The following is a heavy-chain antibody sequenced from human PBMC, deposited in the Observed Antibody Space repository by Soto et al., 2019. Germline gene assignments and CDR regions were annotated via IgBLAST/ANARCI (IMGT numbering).Heavy chain of an antibody. CDR3: ASRSPALDY. CDR2: IWYDGSKK. D-gene: IGHD2-2*01. Sequence: QVQLVESGGDVVQPGRSLRLSCAASGFTFSSYGMHWVRQAPGKGLEWVAVIWYDGSKKYYADFVKGRFTISRDNSKNTLYLQMKSLRAEDTAVYYCASRSPALDYWGQGTLVTVSA. V-gene: IGHV3-33*01. J-gene: IGHJ4*02. CDR1: GFTFSSYG.